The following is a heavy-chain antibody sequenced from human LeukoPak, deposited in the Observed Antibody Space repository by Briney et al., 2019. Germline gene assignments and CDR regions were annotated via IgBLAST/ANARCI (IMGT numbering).Heavy chain of an antibody. CDR1: GFTFSTYA. CDR2: ISGSGGST. V-gene: IGHV3-23*01. CDR3: AKTPGPYYDFWSGYYVVYYFDY. J-gene: IGHJ4*02. Sequence: PGGSLRLSCAPSGFTFSTYAMSWVRQAPGKGLEWVSAISGSGGSTYYADSVKGRFTISRDNSKNTLYLQMNSLRAEDTAVYYCAKTPGPYYDFWSGYYVVYYFDYWGQGTLVTVSS. D-gene: IGHD3-3*01.